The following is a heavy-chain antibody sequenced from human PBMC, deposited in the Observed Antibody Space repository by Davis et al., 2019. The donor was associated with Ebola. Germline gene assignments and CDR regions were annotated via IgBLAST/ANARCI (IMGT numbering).Heavy chain of an antibody. CDR3: ARDGPEYSSKWFDFYYNGMDV. J-gene: IGHJ6*04. CDR1: GFNFNAYY. D-gene: IGHD6-13*01. V-gene: IGHV3-11*04. CDR2: ISSSGANI. Sequence: GESLKISCAASGFNFNAYYMNWVRQAPGKGLEWISYISSSGANIEYADSVKGRFTISKDNTKKSLYLQMDGLRAEDTGVYYCARDGPEYSSKWFDFYYNGMDVWGKGTTVTVS.